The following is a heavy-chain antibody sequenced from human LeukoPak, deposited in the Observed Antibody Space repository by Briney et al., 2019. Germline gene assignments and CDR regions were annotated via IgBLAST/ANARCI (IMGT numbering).Heavy chain of an antibody. J-gene: IGHJ6*02. V-gene: IGHV3-7*01. Sequence: GGSLRLSCAASGFIFSSYWMSWVRQAPGKGLEWVAKIKEDGSEKYYVDSVKGRFTVSRDNAKKSLYLQMNSLRAEDTAVYYCAKDRGSGGYYGMDVWGQGTTVTVSS. CDR3: AKDRGSGGYYGMDV. D-gene: IGHD6-19*01. CDR1: GFIFSSYW. CDR2: IKEDGSEK.